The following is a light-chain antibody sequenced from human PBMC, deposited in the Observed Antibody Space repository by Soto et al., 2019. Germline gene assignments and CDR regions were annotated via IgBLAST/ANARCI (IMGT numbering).Light chain of an antibody. Sequence: EIVMTQSPATLSVSPGERATLSCTASQSVSSKLAWYQQKPGQAPRLLIYGASTRATGIPARFSGSGSGTEFTLTISSLQSEDFAVYYCQQYNNWPHTFGGGTKVEIK. CDR3: QQYNNWPHT. CDR1: QSVSSK. V-gene: IGKV3-15*01. CDR2: GAS. J-gene: IGKJ4*01.